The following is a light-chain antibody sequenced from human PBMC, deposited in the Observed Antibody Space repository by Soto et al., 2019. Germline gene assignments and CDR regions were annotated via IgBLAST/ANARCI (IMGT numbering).Light chain of an antibody. J-gene: IGKJ1*01. CDR3: QQVDSYPRT. Sequence: IQSTQSPSSLSASVGDRVSVTGRASQGIGTYLVWYQQQSGTAPPVLIYASSTLQTGVPSRFSGSGSGTDFSLTISSLHPEDVATYYCQQVDSYPRTFGQGTQVDIK. CDR2: ASS. V-gene: IGKV1-9*01. CDR1: QGIGTY.